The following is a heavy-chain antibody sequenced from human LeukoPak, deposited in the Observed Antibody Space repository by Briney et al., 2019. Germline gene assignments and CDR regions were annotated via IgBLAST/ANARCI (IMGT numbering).Heavy chain of an antibody. Sequence: GGSLRLSCAASGFTFSSYEMNWVRQAPGKGLEWLSYINYNGESIYYADSVKGRFTVSRDNARGSLYLQMNSLRGEDTAVYYCARRATVTYHGMDVWGQGTTVTDSS. CDR1: GFTFSSYE. J-gene: IGHJ6*02. CDR2: INYNGESI. V-gene: IGHV3-48*03. D-gene: IGHD4-17*01. CDR3: ARRATVTYHGMDV.